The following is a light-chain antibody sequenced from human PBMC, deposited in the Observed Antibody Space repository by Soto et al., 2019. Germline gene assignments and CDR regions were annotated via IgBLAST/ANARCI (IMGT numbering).Light chain of an antibody. CDR1: NIGSKS. V-gene: IGLV3-21*04. CDR2: YDS. J-gene: IGLJ2*01. Sequence: SYELTQPPSVSVDPGKTARITCGGTNIGSKSVHWYQQKPGQAPVLVIYYDSDRPSGIPERFSGSNSGNTATLTISRVEAGDEADYYCQVWDSSSDLVVFGGGTKLTVL. CDR3: QVWDSSSDLVV.